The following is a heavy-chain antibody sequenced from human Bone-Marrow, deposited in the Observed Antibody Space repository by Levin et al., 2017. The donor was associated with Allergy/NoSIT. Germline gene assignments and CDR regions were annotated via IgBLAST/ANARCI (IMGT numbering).Heavy chain of an antibody. V-gene: IGHV3-23*01. D-gene: IGHD3-16*01. CDR3: AKERGGDSNRINWFDP. Sequence: GESLKISCAASGFTFSSYAMSWVRQAPGKGLEWVSTVLGSGSYTYSADSVKGRFTISRDNSKSALYLQMNSLRAEDTAVYFCAKERGGDSNRINWFDPWGQGTLVTVSS. CDR1: GFTFSSYA. J-gene: IGHJ5*02. CDR2: VLGSGSYT.